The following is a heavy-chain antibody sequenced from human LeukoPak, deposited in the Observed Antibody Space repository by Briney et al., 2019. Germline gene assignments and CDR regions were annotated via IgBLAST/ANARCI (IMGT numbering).Heavy chain of an antibody. J-gene: IGHJ6*02. D-gene: IGHD3-10*01. CDR3: ATTPDYYGSGSYLVLYYYYGMDV. CDR1: GYTFTSYG. V-gene: IGHV1-18*01. CDR2: ISAYNGNT. Sequence: ASVKVSCKASGYTFTSYGISWVRQAPGQGLEWMGWISAYNGNTNYAQKLQGRVTMTTDTSTSTAYMELRSLRSDDTAVYYCATTPDYYGSGSYLVLYYYYGMDVWAKGPRSPSP.